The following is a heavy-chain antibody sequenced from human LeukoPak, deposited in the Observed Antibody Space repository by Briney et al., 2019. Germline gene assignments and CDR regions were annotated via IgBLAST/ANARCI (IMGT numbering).Heavy chain of an antibody. D-gene: IGHD2-21*02. Sequence: QAGGSLRLSCAASGFTFSSYAMHWVRQAPGKGLEWVAVISYDGSNKYYADSVKGRFTISRDNSKNTLYLQMNSLRAEDTAVYYCAKCPTVVVTALSAYWGQGTLVTVSS. CDR1: GFTFSSYA. CDR2: ISYDGSNK. J-gene: IGHJ4*02. V-gene: IGHV3-30-3*02. CDR3: AKCPTVVVTALSAY.